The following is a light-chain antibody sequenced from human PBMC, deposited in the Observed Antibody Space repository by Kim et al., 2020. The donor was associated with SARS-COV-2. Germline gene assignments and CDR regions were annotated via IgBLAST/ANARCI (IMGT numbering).Light chain of an antibody. CDR3: SSYTSSSTVV. J-gene: IGLJ2*01. CDR2: DVS. Sequence: GQSITISCTGTCSNVGDYISFSWYHQRPGNAPQLMIYDVSTPPSGVSIRFSGSRSGNTASLTVSGLQAEDEADYYCSSYTSSSTVVFGGGTQLTVL. CDR1: CSNVGDYIS. V-gene: IGLV2-14*04.